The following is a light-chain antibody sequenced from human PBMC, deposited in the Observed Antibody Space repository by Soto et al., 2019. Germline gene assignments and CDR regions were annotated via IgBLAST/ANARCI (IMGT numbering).Light chain of an antibody. CDR3: SSYTSSSTEV. CDR2: DVS. V-gene: IGLV2-14*03. J-gene: IGLJ1*01. Sequence: SVLTQPASVSGSPGQSIAISCTGTSSDVGAYIYVSWYQHHPGKAPKLILYDVSARPSGVSDRFSGSKSGNTASLTISGLQPEDEADYYCSSYTSSSTEVFGTGTKVTVL. CDR1: SSDVGAYIY.